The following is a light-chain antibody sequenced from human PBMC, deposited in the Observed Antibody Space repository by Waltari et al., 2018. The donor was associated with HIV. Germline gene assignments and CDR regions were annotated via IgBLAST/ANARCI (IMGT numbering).Light chain of an antibody. J-gene: IGLJ1*01. V-gene: IGLV1-40*01. CDR3: QSYDSSLSGHV. CDR1: SPNLGVDSD. CDR2: SND. Sequence: QSVLTQPPSVSGAPGQRVTISCTGSSPNLGVDSDVQGYQHLPGTAPKPLIYSNDNRPSGVPDRFSGSKSGTSASLAITGLQAEDEADYYCQSYDSSLSGHVFGSGTKVTVL.